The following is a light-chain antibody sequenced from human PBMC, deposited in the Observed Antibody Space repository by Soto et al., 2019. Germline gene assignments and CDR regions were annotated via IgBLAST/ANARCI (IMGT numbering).Light chain of an antibody. CDR2: AAS. CDR3: QHYDNLPQRLT. V-gene: IGKV1-33*01. Sequence: DIQMTQSPSSLSASVGDRVTITCQASQDIRNYLNWYQQKPGKAPKLLIYAASNLETGVPSRFSGSGSATDFTFTISSLQPEDVATYFCQHYDNLPQRLTFGGGTKVEI. J-gene: IGKJ4*01. CDR1: QDIRNY.